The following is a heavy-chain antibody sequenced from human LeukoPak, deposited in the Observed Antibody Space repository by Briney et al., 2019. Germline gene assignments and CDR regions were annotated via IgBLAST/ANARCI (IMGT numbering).Heavy chain of an antibody. CDR3: ARHKDYYYSYMDV. CDR2: VSHSGST. Sequence: SETLSLTCAVYGGSFSDYYWIWIRQPPGPRQECIGDVSHSGSTNYSPSLKRRVTISVTTSKNQFSLKLTSVTAADTAEYYCARHKDYYYSYMDVWGKGTSLTIS. J-gene: IGHJ6*03. V-gene: IGHV4-34*01. CDR1: GGSFSDYY.